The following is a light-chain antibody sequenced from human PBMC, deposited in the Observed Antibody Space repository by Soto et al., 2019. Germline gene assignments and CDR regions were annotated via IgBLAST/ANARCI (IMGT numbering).Light chain of an antibody. CDR1: QRVNNY. J-gene: IGKJ5*01. CDR2: DTS. V-gene: IGKV3-11*01. CDR3: QQRSNWPLIT. Sequence: EIVLTQSPATLSLSPGERATLSCRASQRVNNYLAWYQQKPGQAPRLLIYDTSNRATGIPARFSGSGSGTDFTLTISSLEPEDFAIYHCQQRSNWPLITFGQGTRLEIK.